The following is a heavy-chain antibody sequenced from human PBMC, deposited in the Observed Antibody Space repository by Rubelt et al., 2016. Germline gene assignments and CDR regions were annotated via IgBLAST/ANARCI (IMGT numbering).Heavy chain of an antibody. V-gene: IGHV4-34*01. CDR2: INHSGST. CDR3: ASIFPYYGDYESRDY. CDR1: GGSFSGYY. J-gene: IGHJ4*02. Sequence: QVQLQQWGAGLLKPSETLSLTCAVYGGSFSGYYWSWIRQPPGKGLEWIGEINHSGSTNYNPSLKMRVSISVDTAKNQFSLKLSSVTAADTAVYYCASIFPYYGDYESRDYWGQGTLVTVSS. D-gene: IGHD4-17*01.